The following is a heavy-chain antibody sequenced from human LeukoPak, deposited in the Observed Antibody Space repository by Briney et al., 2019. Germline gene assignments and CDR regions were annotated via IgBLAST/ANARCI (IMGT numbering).Heavy chain of an antibody. CDR3: ARDQRSWYFDL. J-gene: IGHJ2*01. CDR1: GFTFSNYG. Sequence: GGSPRLSCAASGFTFSNYGMHWVRQAPGKGLEWVAVIFYDGSRTYYADSVKGRFTISRDNSKNTLYLQMNNLRAEDTAVYYCARDQRSWYFDLWGRGTLVTVSS. CDR2: IFYDGSRT. V-gene: IGHV3-33*01.